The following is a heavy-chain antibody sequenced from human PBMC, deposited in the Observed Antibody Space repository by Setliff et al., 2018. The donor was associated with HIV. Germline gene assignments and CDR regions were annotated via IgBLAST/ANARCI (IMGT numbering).Heavy chain of an antibody. D-gene: IGHD2-15*01. CDR1: GGTFSSYG. V-gene: IGHV1-69*05. Sequence: SVKVSCKASGGTFSSYGITWVRQAPGQGLEWMGGITPLLGTTNYAQRFQSRVTLTTDESTNTVFMDLSSLRSEDTAVYYCAKIASWGVVSPVGAFDIWGQGTMVTVSS. CDR3: AKIASWGVVSPVGAFDI. J-gene: IGHJ3*02. CDR2: ITPLLGTT.